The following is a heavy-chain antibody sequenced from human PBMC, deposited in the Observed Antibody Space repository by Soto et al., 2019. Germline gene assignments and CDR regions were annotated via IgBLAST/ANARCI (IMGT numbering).Heavy chain of an antibody. CDR2: ISRSGNST. J-gene: IGHJ4*02. Sequence: EVQVLESGGGLAQPGRSLRLSCAVSGLSFSSYAMTWVRQSPGKGLEWVSSISRSGNSTYSADSVRGRFTIPRDTSKNTLYLQMNSLRAEDTAVYYCAKDAKILDWLPTSYYFDFWGQGTLVTVSS. D-gene: IGHD3-9*01. CDR1: GLSFSSYA. V-gene: IGHV3-23*01. CDR3: AKDAKILDWLPTSYYFDF.